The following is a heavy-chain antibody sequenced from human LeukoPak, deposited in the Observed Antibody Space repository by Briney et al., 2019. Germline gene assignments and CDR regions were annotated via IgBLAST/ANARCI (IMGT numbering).Heavy chain of an antibody. CDR1: GGSISSYY. Sequence: SETLSLTCTVSGGSISSYYWSWIRQPPGKGLEWIGYIYYSGSTNYNPSLKSRVTISVDTSKNQFSLKLSSVTAADTAVYYCARDPPMVRGVPDYWGQGTLVTVSS. CDR2: IYYSGST. V-gene: IGHV4-59*12. CDR3: ARDPPMVRGVPDY. J-gene: IGHJ4*02. D-gene: IGHD3-10*01.